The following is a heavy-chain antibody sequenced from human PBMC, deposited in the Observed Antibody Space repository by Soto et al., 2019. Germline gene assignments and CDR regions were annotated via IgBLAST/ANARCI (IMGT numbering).Heavy chain of an antibody. J-gene: IGHJ3*02. CDR3: ARDPYAFDI. V-gene: IGHV3-7*01. Sequence: PGGSLRLSCAASGFIFKNYWMTWVRQAPGKGLEWVANIKQDGSEKYYLESVKGRFSISRDNAKNSLYLQMDSRRAEDTGIYYCARDPYAFDIWGQGTMVTVSS. CDR1: GFIFKNYW. CDR2: IKQDGSEK.